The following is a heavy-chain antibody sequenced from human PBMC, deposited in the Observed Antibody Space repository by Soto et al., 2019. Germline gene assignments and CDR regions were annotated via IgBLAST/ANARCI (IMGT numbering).Heavy chain of an antibody. Sequence: PSETLSLTCTVSGDSISGGTSYWTWIRQHPGRGLEWIGYIYHTGSTYYSKSPRSRLTMAVDTSKSQFSLRLSSVTAADTAVYYCARATGTLRSRNWDDWGQGSLVTVSS. CDR2: IYHTGST. J-gene: IGHJ4*02. CDR1: GDSISGGTSY. CDR3: ARATGTLRSRNWDD. D-gene: IGHD1-1*01. V-gene: IGHV4-31*03.